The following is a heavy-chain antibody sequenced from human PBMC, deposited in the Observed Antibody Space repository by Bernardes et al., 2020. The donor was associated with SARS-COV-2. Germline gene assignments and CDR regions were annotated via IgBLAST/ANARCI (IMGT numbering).Heavy chain of an antibody. CDR3: ARVQLWFTDRYGMDV. D-gene: IGHD5-18*01. J-gene: IGHJ6*02. V-gene: IGHV1-2*02. Sequence: ASEKVSCKASGYTFTGYYMHWVRQAPGQGLEWMGWINPNSGGTNYAQKFQGRVTMTRDTSISTAYMELSRLRSDDTAVYYCARVQLWFTDRYGMDVWGQGTTVTVSS. CDR1: GYTFTGYY. CDR2: INPNSGGT.